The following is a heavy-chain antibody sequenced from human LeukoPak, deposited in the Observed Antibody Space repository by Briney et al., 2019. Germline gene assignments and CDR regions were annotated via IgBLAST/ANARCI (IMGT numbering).Heavy chain of an antibody. D-gene: IGHD3-9*01. CDR3: ARDRYDVLTGYNPLGAIDI. V-gene: IGHV3-74*01. J-gene: IGHJ3*02. CDR1: GFTLTNYW. Sequence: GGSLRLSCVAPGFTLTNYWMHWVRHAPGKGLVWVSRMNIDGSSTTYADSVKGRFTISRDNAKNTLYLQMNSLRAEDTAVYYCARDRYDVLTGYNPLGAIDIWGQGTLVTVSS. CDR2: MNIDGSST.